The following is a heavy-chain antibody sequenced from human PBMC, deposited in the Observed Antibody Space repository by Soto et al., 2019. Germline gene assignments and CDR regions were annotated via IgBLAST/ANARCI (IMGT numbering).Heavy chain of an antibody. CDR3: AHRPGGYMSGWDNGYFDY. CDR1: GFSFSTSQVG. J-gene: IGHJ4*02. CDR2: IYWDDDK. V-gene: IGHV2-5*02. Sequence: GSGPTLVNPTQTPTLTCTFSGFSFSTSQVGVGWIRQPPGKAQEWPALIYWDDDKRYNPSLRSRLAITKDTSKNQVVLTMTNVDPVDTATYYCAHRPGGYMSGWDNGYFDYWGRGALVTVSS. D-gene: IGHD6-19*01.